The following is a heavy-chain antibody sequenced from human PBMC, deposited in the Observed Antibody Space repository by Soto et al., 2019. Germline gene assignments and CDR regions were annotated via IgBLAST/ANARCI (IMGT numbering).Heavy chain of an antibody. CDR3: ARDRTTVTKYYYYYYMDV. Sequence: PGGSLRLSCAASGFTFSSYGMHWVRQAPGKGLEWVAVIWYDGSNKYYADSVKGRFTISRDNSKNTLYLQMNSLRAEDTAVYYCARDRTTVTKYYYYYYMDVWGKGTTVTVSS. J-gene: IGHJ6*03. D-gene: IGHD4-17*01. V-gene: IGHV3-33*01. CDR1: GFTFSSYG. CDR2: IWYDGSNK.